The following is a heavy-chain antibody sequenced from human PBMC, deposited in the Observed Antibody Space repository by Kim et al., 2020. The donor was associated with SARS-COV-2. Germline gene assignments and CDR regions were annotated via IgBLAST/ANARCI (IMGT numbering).Heavy chain of an antibody. Sequence: ASVKVSCKASGYTFDTFSLYWLRQAPGQRFEWMGWINGGNGNTRYSQNFQGRGILTRDTSATTAYMELTSLTFKDTAVYYCAREGSGSYNWLDPWGQGTLVTVSS. CDR3: AREGSGSYNWLDP. J-gene: IGHJ5*02. CDR2: INGGNGNT. V-gene: IGHV1-3*01. CDR1: GYTFDTFS. D-gene: IGHD3-10*01.